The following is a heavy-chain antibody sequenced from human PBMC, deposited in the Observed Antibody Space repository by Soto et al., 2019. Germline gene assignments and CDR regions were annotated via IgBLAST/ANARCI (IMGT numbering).Heavy chain of an antibody. D-gene: IGHD6-6*01. CDR1: GGSISSYY. CDR3: ARSIAVPSGHIDH. V-gene: IGHV4-59*01. Sequence: SETLSLTCTVSGGSISSYYWIWIRQPPGKGLEWIGYISYSGSTNYNPSLKSRPTISVDTSKNQFSLKLRSVTAADTAVYYCARSIAVPSGHIDHWGQGIRVTVSS. CDR2: ISYSGST. J-gene: IGHJ4*02.